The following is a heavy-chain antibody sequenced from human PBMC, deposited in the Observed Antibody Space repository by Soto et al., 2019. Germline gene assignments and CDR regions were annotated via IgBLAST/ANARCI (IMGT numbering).Heavy chain of an antibody. CDR2: IRSKANSYAT. J-gene: IGHJ6*03. V-gene: IGHV3-73*01. Sequence: EVQLVESGGGLVQPGGSLKLSCAASGFTFSGSAMHWVRQASGKGLEWVGRIRSKANSYATAYAASVKGRFTISRDDSKNTAYLQMNSLKPEDTAVYYCTRHHGDYPLLLWYYYYMDVWGKGTTVTVSS. CDR3: TRHHGDYPLLLWYYYYMDV. D-gene: IGHD3-10*01. CDR1: GFTFSGSA.